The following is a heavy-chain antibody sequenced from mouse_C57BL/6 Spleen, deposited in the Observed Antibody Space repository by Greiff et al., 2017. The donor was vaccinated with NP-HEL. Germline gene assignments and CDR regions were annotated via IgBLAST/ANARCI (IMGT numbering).Heavy chain of an antibody. CDR2: IYPGNSDT. CDR1: GYTFTSYW. J-gene: IGHJ3*01. CDR3: TNYYGSSYDWFAY. Sequence: VQLKQSGTVLARPGASVKMSCKTSGYTFTSYWMHWVKQRPGQGLEWIGAIYPGNSDTSYNQKFKGKAKLTAVTSASTAYMELSSLTNEDSAVYYCTNYYGSSYDWFAYWGQGTLVTVSA. D-gene: IGHD1-1*01. V-gene: IGHV1-5*01.